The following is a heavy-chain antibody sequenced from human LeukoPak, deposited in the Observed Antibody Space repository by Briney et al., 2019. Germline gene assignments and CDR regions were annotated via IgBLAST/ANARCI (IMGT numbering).Heavy chain of an antibody. CDR3: AKAARIAVAGTRGYDV. V-gene: IGHV3-23*01. J-gene: IGHJ6*02. Sequence: GGSLRLSCAASGFTFSSYAMSWVRQAPGKGLEWVSAISGSGGSTYYADSVKGRFTISRDNSKNTLYLQMNSLRAEDTAVYYCAKAARIAVAGTRGYDVWGQGTTVTVSS. D-gene: IGHD6-19*01. CDR2: ISGSGGST. CDR1: GFTFSSYA.